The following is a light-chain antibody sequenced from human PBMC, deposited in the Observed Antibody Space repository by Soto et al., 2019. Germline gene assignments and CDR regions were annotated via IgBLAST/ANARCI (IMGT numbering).Light chain of an antibody. J-gene: IGKJ2*01. V-gene: IGKV3-11*01. CDR1: QSVSSY. CDR2: DAS. Sequence: EIVLTQSPDTLSLSPGERATVSCRASQSVSSYLAWYQQKPGQAPRLLIYDASNRATGIPARFSGSGSGTDFTLTISSLEPEDFAVYYCQQRSNWPYTFGQGTKVEIK. CDR3: QQRSNWPYT.